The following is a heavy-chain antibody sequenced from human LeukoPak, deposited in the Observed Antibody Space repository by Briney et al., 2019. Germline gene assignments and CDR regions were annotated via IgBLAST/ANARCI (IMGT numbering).Heavy chain of an antibody. J-gene: IGHJ4*02. CDR2: ISSSGSTI. CDR1: GFTFSDYY. D-gene: IGHD3-22*01. CDR3: HGVVITSHRLFDY. Sequence: GGSLRLTCAASGFTFSDYYMSWIRQAPGKGLEWVSYISSSGSTIYYADSVKGRFTISRDNAKNSLYLQMNSLRAEDTAVYYCHGVVITSHRLFDYWGQGTLVTVSS. V-gene: IGHV3-11*01.